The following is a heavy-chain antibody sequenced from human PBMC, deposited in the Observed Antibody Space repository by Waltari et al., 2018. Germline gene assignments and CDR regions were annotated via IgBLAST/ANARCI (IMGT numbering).Heavy chain of an antibody. J-gene: IGHJ4*02. V-gene: IGHV3-33*06. Sequence: QVQLVESGGGVVQPGGSLRLSCAASGFTFSSYGMPWIRQTPGTGLEWVAVIWYDGNNKYYADSVKGRFTISRDNSKNTLFLQMDSLRAEDTAVYYCVKDNYRYCSGGACYPIDYWGQGTLVTVSS. CDR1: GFTFSSYG. D-gene: IGHD2-15*01. CDR2: IWYDGNNK. CDR3: VKDNYRYCSGGACYPIDY.